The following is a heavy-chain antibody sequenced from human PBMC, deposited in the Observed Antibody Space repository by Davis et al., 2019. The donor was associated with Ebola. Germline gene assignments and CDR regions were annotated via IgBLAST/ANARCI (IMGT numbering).Heavy chain of an antibody. J-gene: IGHJ4*02. Sequence: MPSETLSLTCTVLGGSVSSSNYYWGWIRQPPGKGLEWIGSVSYSGNTYYNPSLKSRLTVSVDTSNSQFSLKFSSVTAADTAIYYCARRLVATYVFDYWGRGTLVTVSS. CDR2: VSYSGNT. D-gene: IGHD5-12*01. V-gene: IGHV4-39*07. CDR3: ARRLVATYVFDY. CDR1: GGSVSSSNYY.